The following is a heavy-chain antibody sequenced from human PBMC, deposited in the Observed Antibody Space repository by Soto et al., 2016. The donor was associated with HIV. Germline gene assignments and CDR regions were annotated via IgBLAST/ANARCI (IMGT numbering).Heavy chain of an antibody. CDR3: ARDRANYYDSSGYYSMDV. D-gene: IGHD3-22*01. V-gene: IGHV1-2*02. J-gene: IGHJ6*03. CDR1: GYTFTGYY. CDR2: IKSNSGGT. Sequence: QVQLVQSGAEVKKPGASVKVSCKASGYTFTGYYIHWVRQAPGQGLEWMGWIKSNSGGTKYGKKFQGRVTMTRDTSISTVHMELNRLRSDDSAVYYCARDRANYYDSSGYYSMDVWGKGTTVTVSS.